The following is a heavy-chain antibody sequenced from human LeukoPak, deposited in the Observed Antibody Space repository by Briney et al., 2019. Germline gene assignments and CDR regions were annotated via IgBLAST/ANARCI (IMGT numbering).Heavy chain of an antibody. CDR3: ARDLELEMTTIPYFDY. J-gene: IGHJ4*02. CDR2: IYYSGST. CDR1: GGSISSSSYY. V-gene: IGHV4-39*07. Sequence: KPSETLSLTCTVSGGSISSSSYYWGWLRQPPGKGLEWIGSIYYSGSTYYNPSLKSRVTISLDTSKNQFSLKLSSVTAADTAVYYCARDLELEMTTIPYFDYWGQGTLVTVSS. D-gene: IGHD5-24*01.